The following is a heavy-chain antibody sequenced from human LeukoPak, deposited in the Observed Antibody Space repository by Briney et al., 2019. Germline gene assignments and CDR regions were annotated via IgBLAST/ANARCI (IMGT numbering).Heavy chain of an antibody. J-gene: IGHJ6*04. D-gene: IGHD4-17*01. CDR1: GFTFSSYS. CDR2: ISSSSSYI. Sequence: GGSLRLSCAASGFTFSSYSMNWVRQAPGKGLEWVSSISSSSSYIYYADSVKGRFTISRDNAKNSLYQQMNSLRAEDTAVYYCARVAGDYPYYYYGMDVWGKGTTVTVSS. CDR3: ARVAGDYPYYYYGMDV. V-gene: IGHV3-21*01.